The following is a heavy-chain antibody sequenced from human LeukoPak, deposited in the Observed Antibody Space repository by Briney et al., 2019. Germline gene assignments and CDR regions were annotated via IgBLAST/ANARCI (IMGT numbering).Heavy chain of an antibody. CDR3: ARFGVDYDMDV. CDR2: IHYSGRP. V-gene: IGHV4-59*11. J-gene: IGHJ6*02. Sequence: PSETLSLTCTVSGGSISGHYWTWSRQPPGKGLEWIGHIHYSGRPDYNPSLKGRVPISVEPSKNQLSLKVTSVPGADTAVYYCARFGVDYDMDVWGQGTTVTVSS. CDR1: GGSISGHY. D-gene: IGHD3-16*01.